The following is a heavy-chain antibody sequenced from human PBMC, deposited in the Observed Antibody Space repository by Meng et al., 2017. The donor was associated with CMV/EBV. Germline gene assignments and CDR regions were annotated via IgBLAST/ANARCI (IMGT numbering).Heavy chain of an antibody. V-gene: IGHV1-18*01. CDR2: ISAYNGNT. CDR3: ARDGVSIVGATTVDY. J-gene: IGHJ4*02. Sequence: ASVKVSCKASGYTFTSYGISWVRKAPGQGLEWMGWISAYNGNTNYAQKLQGRVTMTTDTSTSTAYMELRSLRSDDTAVYYCARDGVSIVGATTVDYWGQGTLVTVSS. CDR1: GYTFTSYG. D-gene: IGHD1-26*01.